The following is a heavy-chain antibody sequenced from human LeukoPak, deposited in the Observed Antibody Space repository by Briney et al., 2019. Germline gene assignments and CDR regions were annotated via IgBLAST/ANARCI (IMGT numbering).Heavy chain of an antibody. CDR1: GFAFDDYG. Sequence: PGGSLRLSCAASGFAFDDYGMSWVRQAPGKELEWVSGINWNGGSSGYADSVKGRFTISRDNAKNSLYLQMNSLRAEDTALYYCATHTGTTYYYYYMDVWGKGTTVTVSS. D-gene: IGHD1-1*01. CDR3: ATHTGTTYYYYYMDV. J-gene: IGHJ6*03. V-gene: IGHV3-20*04. CDR2: INWNGGSS.